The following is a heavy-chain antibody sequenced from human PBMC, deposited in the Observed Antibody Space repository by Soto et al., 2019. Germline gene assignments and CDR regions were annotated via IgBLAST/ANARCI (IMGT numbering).Heavy chain of an antibody. V-gene: IGHV1-2*04. D-gene: IGHD6-19*01. CDR2: INPNSGGT. Sequence: AAVKVSCKASGYTFTGCYMHWVRQAPGQGLEWMGWINPNSGGTNYAQKFQGWVTMTRDTSISTAYMELSRLRSDDTAVYYCAKTSSGWYLDYYGMDVWGQGTTVTVSS. J-gene: IGHJ6*01. CDR1: GYTFTGCY. CDR3: AKTSSGWYLDYYGMDV.